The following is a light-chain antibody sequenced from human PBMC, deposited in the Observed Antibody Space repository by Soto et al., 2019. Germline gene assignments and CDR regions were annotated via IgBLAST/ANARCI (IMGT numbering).Light chain of an antibody. J-gene: IGLJ2*01. V-gene: IGLV1-47*01. CDR2: MND. CDR3: ASLDDSLSGSAV. CDR1: SSNIGSNY. Sequence: QSVLTQAPSASGTPGQRVTISCSGSSSNIGSNYVYWYHQLPGTAPKLLIYMNDQRPSGVPDRFSGSKSGTSASLAISGLRSEDEGDYHCASLDDSLSGSAVFGGGTQLTVL.